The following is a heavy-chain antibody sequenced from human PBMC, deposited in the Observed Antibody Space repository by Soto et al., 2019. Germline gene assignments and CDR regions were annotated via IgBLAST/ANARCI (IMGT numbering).Heavy chain of an antibody. CDR2: INPSGGST. V-gene: IGHV1-46*03. Sequence: GAXVKVSCKASGYTFTSYYMHWVRQPPGQGLEWMGIINPSGGSTSYAQKFQGRVTMTRDTSTSTVYMELSSLRSEDTAVYYCARVIEDELGYCSSTSCPGFDYWGQGTLVTVSS. CDR3: ARVIEDELGYCSSTSCPGFDY. CDR1: GYTFTSYY. J-gene: IGHJ4*02. D-gene: IGHD2-2*01.